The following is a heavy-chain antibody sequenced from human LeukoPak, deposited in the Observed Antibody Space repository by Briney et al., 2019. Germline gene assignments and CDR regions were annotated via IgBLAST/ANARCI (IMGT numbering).Heavy chain of an antibody. Sequence: GGSLRLSCAASGFTFSDYYMNWIRQAPGKGLEWIAYISSRGGTRDCADSVKGRFTISRDNAKNSLYLQMNSLRAEDTAVYYCARGSSDYQHWGQGTLVTVSS. V-gene: IGHV3-11*01. D-gene: IGHD3-22*01. CDR3: ARGSSDYQH. CDR2: ISSRGGTR. CDR1: GFTFSDYY. J-gene: IGHJ1*01.